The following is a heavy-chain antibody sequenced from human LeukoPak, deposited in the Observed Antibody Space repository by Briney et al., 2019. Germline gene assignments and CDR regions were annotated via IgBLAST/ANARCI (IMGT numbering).Heavy chain of an antibody. J-gene: IGHJ4*02. CDR3: AREGDTANWGFDY. CDR1: GFTVSSNY. V-gene: IGHV3-53*01. Sequence: QTGGSLRLSCAASGFTVSSNYMSWVRQAPGKGLEWVSVIYSGGSTYYADSVKGRFTISRDNSKNTLYLQMNSLRAEDTAVYYCAREGDTANWGFDYWGQGTLVTVSS. CDR2: IYSGGST. D-gene: IGHD7-27*01.